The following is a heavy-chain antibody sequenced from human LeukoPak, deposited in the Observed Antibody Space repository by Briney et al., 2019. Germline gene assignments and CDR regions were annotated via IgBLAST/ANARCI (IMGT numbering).Heavy chain of an antibody. CDR2: ISYDGSNK. CDR3: ARDDSIMITFGVAQIDY. J-gene: IGHJ4*02. Sequence: GRSLRLSCAASGFIFSSYAMHWVRQAPGKGLEWVAVISYDGSNKYYADSVKSRFTISRDNSKNTLYLQMNSLRAEDTAVYYCARDDSIMITFGVAQIDYWGQGTLVTVSS. D-gene: IGHD3-16*01. CDR1: GFIFSSYA. V-gene: IGHV3-30-3*01.